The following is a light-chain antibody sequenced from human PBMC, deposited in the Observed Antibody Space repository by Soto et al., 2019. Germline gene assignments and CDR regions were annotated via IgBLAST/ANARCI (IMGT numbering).Light chain of an antibody. V-gene: IGKV3-20*01. J-gene: IGKJ1*01. Sequence: EIVLTQSPGTLSLSPGERATLSCRASQTVTNNLLAWYQQNLGQAPRLLIYGASNRATGIPDRFSGSGSGTDFTRTISSLEPEDFAVYYCQQYGSSSGWTFGQGTKVDVK. CDR3: QQYGSSSGWT. CDR1: QTVTNNL. CDR2: GAS.